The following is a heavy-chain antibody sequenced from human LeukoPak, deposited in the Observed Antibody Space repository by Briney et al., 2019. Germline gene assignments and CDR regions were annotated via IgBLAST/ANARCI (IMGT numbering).Heavy chain of an antibody. V-gene: IGHV4-34*01. CDR1: GGSFSGYY. CDR3: ARHLHYGGKPFDY. CDR2: INHSGST. Sequence: AETVSLTCAVYGGSFSGYYWSWIRQPPGKGLEWIGEINHSGSTNYNPSLRSRVTISVDTSKNQFSLRLSSVTAADTAVYYCARHLHYGGKPFDYWGQGALVTVSS. D-gene: IGHD4-23*01. J-gene: IGHJ4*02.